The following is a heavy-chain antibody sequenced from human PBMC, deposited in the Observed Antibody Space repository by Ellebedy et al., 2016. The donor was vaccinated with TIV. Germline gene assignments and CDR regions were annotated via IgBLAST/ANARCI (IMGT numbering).Heavy chain of an antibody. CDR3: AKGMGGVATESIGY. Sequence: GGSLRLXXAASGFTFGSYGMHWVRQAPGKGLEWVAVISYDGSNKYYADSVKGRFTISRDNSKNTLYLQMNSLRAEDTAVYYCAKGMGGVATESIGYWGQGTLVTVSS. CDR1: GFTFGSYG. D-gene: IGHD5-12*01. J-gene: IGHJ4*02. CDR2: ISYDGSNK. V-gene: IGHV3-30*18.